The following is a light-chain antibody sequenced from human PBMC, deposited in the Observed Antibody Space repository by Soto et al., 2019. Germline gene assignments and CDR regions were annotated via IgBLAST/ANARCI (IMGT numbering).Light chain of an antibody. CDR3: QQYDTYPLT. V-gene: IGKV1-5*01. CDR1: QSINNW. Sequence: DVQMIQSPSSLSASVGDRVTITCRASQSINNWLAWYQQKPGKAPKFLIYDASTLETGVPSRFSGSASGTEFTLTISGLQPEDVASYYCQQYDTYPLTFGGGTRVELK. CDR2: DAS. J-gene: IGKJ4*01.